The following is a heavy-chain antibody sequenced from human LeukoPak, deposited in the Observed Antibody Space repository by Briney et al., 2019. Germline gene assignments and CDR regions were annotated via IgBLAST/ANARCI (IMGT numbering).Heavy chain of an antibody. J-gene: IGHJ4*02. CDR3: ARDRGIAARWLGY. CDR1: GGSISSSSYY. D-gene: IGHD6-6*01. CDR2: IYYSGST. Sequence: PSETLSLTCTVSGGSISSSSYYWGWIRQPPGKELEWIGSIYYSGSTYYNPSLKSRVTISVDTSKNQFSLKLSSVTAADTAVYYCARDRGIAARWLGYWGQGTLVTVSS. V-gene: IGHV4-39*07.